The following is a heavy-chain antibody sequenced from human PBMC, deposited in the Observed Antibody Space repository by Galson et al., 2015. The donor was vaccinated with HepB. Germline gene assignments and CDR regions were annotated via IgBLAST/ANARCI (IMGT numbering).Heavy chain of an antibody. CDR2: IIPIFGTA. D-gene: IGHD5-18*01. CDR1: GGTFSSYA. V-gene: IGHV1-69*13. J-gene: IGHJ6*03. Sequence: SVKVSCKASGGTFSSYAISWVRQAPGQGLEWMGGIIPIFGTANYAQKFQGRVTITADESTSTAYMELSSLRSEDTAVYYCARGFGYSYGWNYYYMDVWGKGTTVTVSS. CDR3: ARGFGYSYGWNYYYMDV.